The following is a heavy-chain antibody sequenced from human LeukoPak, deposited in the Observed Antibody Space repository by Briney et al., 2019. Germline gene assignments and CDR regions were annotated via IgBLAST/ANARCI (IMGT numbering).Heavy chain of an antibody. D-gene: IGHD3-10*01. J-gene: IGHJ4*02. CDR2: IYYSGST. Sequence: SETLSLTCTVSGGSISSYYWSWIRQPPGKGLEWIGYIYYSGSTNYNPSLKSRVTISVDTSKNQFSLKLSSVTAADTAVYYCARVGMVRGVLFDYWGQGTLVTVSS. CDR3: ARVGMVRGVLFDY. CDR1: GGSISSYY. V-gene: IGHV4-59*01.